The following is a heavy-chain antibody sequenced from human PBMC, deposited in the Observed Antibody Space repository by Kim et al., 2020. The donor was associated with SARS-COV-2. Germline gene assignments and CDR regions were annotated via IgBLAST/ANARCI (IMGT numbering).Heavy chain of an antibody. CDR1: GFRFSDHW. D-gene: IGHD3-9*01. CDR2: ISPDGSIT. J-gene: IGHJ4*02. CDR3: TRDFDAPDGY. V-gene: IGHV3-74*01. Sequence: GGSLRLSCAASGFRFSDHWMHLVRQAPGKGLVWVSRISPDGSITGYADSVRDRFTISRDNAKNTLFLQMNTLRVEDTAVYYCTRDFDAPDGYWGQGTLVTVSS.